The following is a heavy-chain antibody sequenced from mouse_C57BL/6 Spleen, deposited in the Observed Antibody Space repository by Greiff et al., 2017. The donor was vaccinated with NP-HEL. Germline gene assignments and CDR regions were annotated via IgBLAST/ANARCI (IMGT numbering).Heavy chain of an antibody. D-gene: IGHD3-2*02. J-gene: IGHJ4*01. CDR3: ARPIDSSGYDYAMDY. V-gene: IGHV1-74*01. CDR1: GYTFTSYW. CDR2: IHPSDSDT. Sequence: VQLQQSGAELVKPGASVKVSCKASGYTFTSYWMHWVKQRPGQGLEWIGRIHPSDSDTNYNQKFKGKATLTVDKSSSTAYMQLSSLTSEDSAVYYGARPIDSSGYDYAMDYWGQGTSVTVSS.